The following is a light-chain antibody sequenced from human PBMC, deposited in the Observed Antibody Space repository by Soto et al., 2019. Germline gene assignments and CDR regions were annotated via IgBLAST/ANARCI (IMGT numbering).Light chain of an antibody. Sequence: EIVMTQSPATLSVSPGERATLSCRASQSVTSNLAWYQQKPGRAPRLLISGASTRATGIPARFSGSGSGTEFTLTISNLQSEDFALYYCQHYFNWPYTFGQGTKLEIK. CDR2: GAS. CDR1: QSVTSN. CDR3: QHYFNWPYT. V-gene: IGKV3-15*01. J-gene: IGKJ2*01.